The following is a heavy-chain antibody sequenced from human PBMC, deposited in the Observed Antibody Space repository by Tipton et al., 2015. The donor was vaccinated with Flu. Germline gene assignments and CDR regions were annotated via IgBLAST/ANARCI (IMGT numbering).Heavy chain of an antibody. D-gene: IGHD3-22*01. V-gene: IGHV4-31*03. Sequence: TLSLTCTVSGGSISSGGYYWSWIRQHPGKGLEWIGYIYYSGSTYYNPSLKSRVTISVDTSKNQFSLKLSSVTAADTAVYYCARGLSGYPPGALLWGQGTLVPVSS. CDR2: IYYSGST. CDR1: GGSISSGGYY. CDR3: ARGLSGYPPGALL. J-gene: IGHJ4*02.